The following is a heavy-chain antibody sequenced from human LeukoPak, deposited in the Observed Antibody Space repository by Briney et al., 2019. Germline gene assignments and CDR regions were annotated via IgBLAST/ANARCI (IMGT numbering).Heavy chain of an antibody. D-gene: IGHD6-13*01. CDR3: ARGSYEEGQQLVL. CDR1: GFTFSSYW. J-gene: IGHJ4*02. CDR2: INSDGSST. V-gene: IGHV3-74*01. Sequence: GGSLRLSCAASGFTFSSYWMHWVRQAPGKVLVWVSRINSDGSSTSYADSVKGRFTISRDNAKNTLYLQMNSLRAEDTAVYYCARGSYEEGQQLVLWGQGTLVTVSS.